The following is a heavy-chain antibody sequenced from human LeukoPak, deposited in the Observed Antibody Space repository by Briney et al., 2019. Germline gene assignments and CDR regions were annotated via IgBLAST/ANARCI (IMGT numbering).Heavy chain of an antibody. D-gene: IGHD6-19*01. J-gene: IGHJ4*02. CDR1: GGSISSYY. Sequence: SETLSLTCTVSGGSISSYYWSWIRQPPGNGLEWIGYIYYSGSTNYNPSLKSRVTISVDTSKNQFSLKLSSVTAADTAVYYCARACGWYPENPDWGQGTLVTVSS. CDR3: ARACGWYPENPD. CDR2: IYYSGST. V-gene: IGHV4-59*01.